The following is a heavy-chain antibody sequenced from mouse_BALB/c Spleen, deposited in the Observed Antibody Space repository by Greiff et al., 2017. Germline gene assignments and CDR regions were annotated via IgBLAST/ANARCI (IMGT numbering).Heavy chain of an antibody. D-gene: IGHD1-1*01. V-gene: IGHV1-87*01. Sequence: QVQLKESGAELARPGASVKLSCKASGYTFTSYWMQWVKQRPGQGLEWIGAIYPGDGDTRYTQKFKGKATLTADKSSSTAYMQLSSLASEDSAVYYCARNYGSSYGFAYWGQGTLVTVSA. CDR2: IYPGDGDT. J-gene: IGHJ3*01. CDR1: GYTFTSYW. CDR3: ARNYGSSYGFAY.